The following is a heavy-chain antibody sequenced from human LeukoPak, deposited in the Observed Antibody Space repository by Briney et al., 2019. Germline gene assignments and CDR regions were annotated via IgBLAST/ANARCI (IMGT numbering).Heavy chain of an antibody. CDR2: IYYSGST. CDR1: GGSISSYY. V-gene: IGHV4-59*01. Sequence: SETLSLTCTVSGGSISSYYWSWIRQPPGKGLEWIGYIYYSGSTNYNPSLKSRVTISVDTSKNQFSLKLSSVTAADTAVYYCARDKGYDYVWGSYRHERWFDPWGQGTLVTVSS. J-gene: IGHJ5*02. D-gene: IGHD3-16*02. CDR3: ARDKGYDYVWGSYRHERWFDP.